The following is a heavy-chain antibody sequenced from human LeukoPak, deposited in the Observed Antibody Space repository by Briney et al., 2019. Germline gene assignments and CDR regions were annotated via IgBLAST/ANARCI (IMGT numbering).Heavy chain of an antibody. CDR2: LSAGGGST. CDR1: GFTVSDNY. Sequence: GGSLRLSCAASGFTVSDNYMTWVRQAPGKGLEWVSSLSAGGGSTDYADSVKGRFTISRDNSKNTLYLQMNSLRAEDTAVYYCAKEQRPRYGSGSSYAFDFWGQGTMVSVSS. CDR3: AKEQRPRYGSGSSYAFDF. J-gene: IGHJ3*01. V-gene: IGHV3-23*01. D-gene: IGHD3-10*01.